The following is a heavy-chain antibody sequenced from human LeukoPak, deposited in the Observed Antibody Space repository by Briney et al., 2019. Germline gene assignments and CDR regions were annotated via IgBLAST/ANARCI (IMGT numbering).Heavy chain of an antibody. CDR1: GFTFSSYS. J-gene: IGHJ4*02. D-gene: IGHD3-22*01. V-gene: IGHV3-21*01. CDR3: ARAYYDSSGYYSTFDY. Sequence: GGSLRLSCAASGFTFSSYSMNWVRQAPGKGLEWVSSISSSSSYIYYADSVKGRFTISRDNAKNSLYLQMSSLRAENTAVYYCARAYYDSSGYYSTFDYWGQGTLVTVSS. CDR2: ISSSSSYI.